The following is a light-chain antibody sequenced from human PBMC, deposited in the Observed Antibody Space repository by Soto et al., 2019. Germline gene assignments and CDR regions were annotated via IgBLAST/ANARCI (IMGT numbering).Light chain of an antibody. CDR1: SSDVGAYNY. Sequence: QSVLTQPASVSGSPGQSITISCTGTSSDVGAYNYVSWYQQPPGKVPKLMIYEVSNRPSGVSNRFSGSKSGNTASLTISGLQAEDEADYYCSSYSSSITVLFGGGTKLTVL. V-gene: IGLV2-14*01. J-gene: IGLJ2*01. CDR2: EVS. CDR3: SSYSSSITVL.